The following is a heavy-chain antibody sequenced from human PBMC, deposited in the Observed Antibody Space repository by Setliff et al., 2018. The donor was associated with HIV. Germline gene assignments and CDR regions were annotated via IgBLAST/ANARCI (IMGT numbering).Heavy chain of an antibody. J-gene: IGHJ4*02. D-gene: IGHD6-19*01. CDR3: ARDKGGGTVVAGIDY. CDR1: GGSISSHY. V-gene: IGHV4-59*11. Sequence: PSETLSLTCTVSGGSISSHYWGWLRQPPGKGLEWIGSISYTGGTNHNPSLQSRVTMSIDTSKNQFSLRLSSVTAADTAVYYCARDKGGGTVVAGIDYWGQGTLVTVSS. CDR2: ISYTGGT.